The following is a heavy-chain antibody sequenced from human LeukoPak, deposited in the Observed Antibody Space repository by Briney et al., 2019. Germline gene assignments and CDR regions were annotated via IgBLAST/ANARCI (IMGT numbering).Heavy chain of an antibody. D-gene: IGHD3-9*01. J-gene: IGHJ4*02. CDR3: AKGGVRYFDWLIDY. CDR2: ISGSGGST. Sequence: GGSLRLSCAASGFTFSSYAMSWVRQAPGKGLEWVSAISGSGGSTYYADSVKGRFTISRDNSKNTLYLQMNSLRAEDTAVYYSAKGGVRYFDWLIDYWGQGTLVTVSS. CDR1: GFTFSSYA. V-gene: IGHV3-23*01.